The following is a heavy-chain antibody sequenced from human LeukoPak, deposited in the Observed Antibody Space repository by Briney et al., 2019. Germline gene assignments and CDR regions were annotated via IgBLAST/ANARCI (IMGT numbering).Heavy chain of an antibody. CDR1: GFTFGDYS. V-gene: IGHV3-49*03. CDR3: TRRSGTIIIFDY. Sequence: GGSLRLSCSGSGFTFGDYSVNRFRQAPGKGLEWVGFIRVKEYGGTPEYAASVKGRFTISRDDSRSIAFLQMNSLKTEDTAVYYCTRRSGTIIIFDYWGLGTLVTVSS. D-gene: IGHD1/OR15-1a*01. J-gene: IGHJ4*02. CDR2: IRVKEYGGTP.